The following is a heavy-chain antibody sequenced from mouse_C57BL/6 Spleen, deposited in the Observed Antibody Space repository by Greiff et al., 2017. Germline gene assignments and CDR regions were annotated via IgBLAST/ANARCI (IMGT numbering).Heavy chain of an antibody. Sequence: GFNIKDYYMHWVKQRTEQGLEWIGRIDPEDGETKYAPKFQGKATITADTSSNTAYLQLSSLTSEDTAVYYCARGDSNSPEAYWGQGTLVTVSA. J-gene: IGHJ3*01. CDR2: IDPEDGET. D-gene: IGHD2-5*01. CDR3: ARGDSNSPEAY. V-gene: IGHV14-2*01. CDR1: GFNIKDYY.